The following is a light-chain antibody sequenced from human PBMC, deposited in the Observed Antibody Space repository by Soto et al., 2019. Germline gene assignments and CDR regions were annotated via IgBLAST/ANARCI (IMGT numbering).Light chain of an antibody. J-gene: IGKJ1*01. V-gene: IGKV3-20*01. CDR3: QQYGSSPWT. CDR2: DAS. CDR1: QGVGSNY. Sequence: EIVLTQSPGTLSLSPGERVSLSCRASQGVGSNYLAWYQQKPGQAPRLLIYDASSRATGIPDRFSGSGSGTDFTLTISRLETEDCAVYFCQQYGSSPWTFGQGTTVDIK.